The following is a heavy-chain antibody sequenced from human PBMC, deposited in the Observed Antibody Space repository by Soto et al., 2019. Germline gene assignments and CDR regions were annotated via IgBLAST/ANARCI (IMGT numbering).Heavy chain of an antibody. CDR1: GGSISSGGYS. CDR3: ARSCDYYDSSCYYYTNAFDI. D-gene: IGHD3-22*01. Sequence: QLQLQESGSGLVKPSQTLSLTCAVSGGSISSGGYSWSWIRQPPGKGLEWIGYIYHSGSTYYNPSLKSRVTISVDRSKNQFSLKLSSVTAADTAVYYCARSCDYYDSSCYYYTNAFDIWGQGTMVTVSS. CDR2: IYHSGST. V-gene: IGHV4-30-2*01. J-gene: IGHJ3*02.